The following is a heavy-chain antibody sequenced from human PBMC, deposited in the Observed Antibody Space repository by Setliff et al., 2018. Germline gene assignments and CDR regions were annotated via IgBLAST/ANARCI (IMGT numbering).Heavy chain of an antibody. CDR1: GGSFSGYY. CDR3: ARYPRRGNGWYPYYVDV. Sequence: SETLSLTCAVYGGSFSGYYWSWIRQPPGKGLEWIGEINHSGSTNYNPSLKSRVTISVDTSKNQFSLRLTSVTAADSAVYFCARYPRRGNGWYPYYVDVWGKGTTVTLSS. J-gene: IGHJ6*03. V-gene: IGHV4-34*01. D-gene: IGHD6-19*01. CDR2: INHSGST.